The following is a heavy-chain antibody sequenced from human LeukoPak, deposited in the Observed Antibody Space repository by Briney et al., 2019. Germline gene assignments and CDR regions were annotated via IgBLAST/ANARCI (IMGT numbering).Heavy chain of an antibody. CDR2: ISGSGGST. V-gene: IGHV3-23*01. D-gene: IGHD6-6*01. CDR1: GFTFQDYD. J-gene: IGHJ4*02. CDR3: ARGYSSSSWSLFDY. Sequence: PGRPLRLSCAVSGFTFQDYDFHWVRQAPGKGLEWVSGISGSGGSTYYADSVKGRFTISRDNSKNTLYLQMNSLRAEDTAVYYCARGYSSSSWSLFDYWGQGTLVTVSS.